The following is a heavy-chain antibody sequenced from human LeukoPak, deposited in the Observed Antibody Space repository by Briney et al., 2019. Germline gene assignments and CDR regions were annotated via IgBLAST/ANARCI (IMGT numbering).Heavy chain of an antibody. V-gene: IGHV3-7*01. J-gene: IGHJ3*02. CDR1: GFTFSSYW. Sequence: GGSLRLSCAASGFTFSSYWMTWVRQAPGKGLEWVANMNQDGSEGYFVDSVKGRFTISRDNAKNSLYLQMNSLRAEDTAVYYCASDGTRTTGTTFDIWGQGTMVTVSS. CDR2: MNQDGSEG. D-gene: IGHD1-1*01. CDR3: ASDGTRTTGTTFDI.